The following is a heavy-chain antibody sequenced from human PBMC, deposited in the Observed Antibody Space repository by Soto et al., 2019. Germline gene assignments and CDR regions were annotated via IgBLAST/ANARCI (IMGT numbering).Heavy chain of an antibody. CDR1: GYTFSNYG. Sequence: AASVKVSCKTSGYTFSNYGINWVRQAPGQGLEWMGWISGYNGNTNYAQTVQGRVTMTTDTSTGTVYMELRSLKSDDTAIYYCSRFIMVGGWFDPNYYHGMDVWGQGTTVTVSS. J-gene: IGHJ6*02. CDR3: SRFIMVGGWFDPNYYHGMDV. CDR2: ISGYNGNT. D-gene: IGHD6-19*01. V-gene: IGHV1-18*01.